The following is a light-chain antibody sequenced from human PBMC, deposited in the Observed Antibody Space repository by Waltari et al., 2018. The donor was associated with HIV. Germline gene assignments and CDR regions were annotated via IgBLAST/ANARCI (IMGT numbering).Light chain of an antibody. J-gene: IGKJ3*01. CDR3: QKYNNWPII. Sequence: EVVMTQSPATLSLSPGERATISCRASESVDTKLAWYQQKPGQAPRLLIYGASSRVPGIPDRFSGSGSGTEFTLIISSLQAEDVAMYYCQKYNNWPIIFGPGTKVNIK. V-gene: IGKV3-15*01. CDR1: ESVDTK. CDR2: GAS.